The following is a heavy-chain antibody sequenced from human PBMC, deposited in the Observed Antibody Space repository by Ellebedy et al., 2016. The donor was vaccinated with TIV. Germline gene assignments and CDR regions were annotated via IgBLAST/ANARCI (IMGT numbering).Heavy chain of an antibody. V-gene: IGHV3-30*03. J-gene: IGHJ5*02. CDR2: VSHEGSVQ. CDR1: GFTFINFG. CDR3: ARGRARVGASGPNWFDP. D-gene: IGHD6-13*01. Sequence: GESLKISCTASGFTFINFGMHWVRRAPGKRLEWVAVVSHEGSVQFYSDSVKGRFTISRDNAKNTLYLQMNSLRDEDTAVYYCARGRARVGASGPNWFDPWGQGTLVTVSS.